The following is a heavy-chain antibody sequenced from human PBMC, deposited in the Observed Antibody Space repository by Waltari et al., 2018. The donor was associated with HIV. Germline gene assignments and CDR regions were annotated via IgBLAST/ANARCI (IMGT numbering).Heavy chain of an antibody. CDR2: IYGGGTP. CDR3: AREKMYYHDSSAYSVFDI. D-gene: IGHD3-22*01. Sequence: QVQLQESGPGMVKPSQTLSGTCSVSADDASGGSYYWTWIRQPPGKGLEWIGNIYGGGTPRYNPSLKSRIRISLDSSKNQVSLQLTSVTAADTAVYFCAREKMYYHDSSAYSVFDIWGQGTMVTVSS. J-gene: IGHJ3*02. CDR1: ADDASGGSYY. V-gene: IGHV4-31*03.